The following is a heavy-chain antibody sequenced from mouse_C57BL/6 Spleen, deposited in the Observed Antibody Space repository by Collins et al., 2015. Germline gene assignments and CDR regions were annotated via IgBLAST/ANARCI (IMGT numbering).Heavy chain of an antibody. CDR1: GFTFNTYA. J-gene: IGHJ2*01. CDR3: VRRGDYFDY. Sequence: EVQLVESGGGLVQPKGSLKLSCAASGFTFNTYAMNWVRQAPGKGLEWVARIRSKSNNYATYYADSVKDRFTISRDDSQSMLYLQMNNLKTEDTAMYYCVRRGDYFDYWGQGTTLTVSS. CDR2: IRSKSNNYAT. V-gene: IGHV10-1*02.